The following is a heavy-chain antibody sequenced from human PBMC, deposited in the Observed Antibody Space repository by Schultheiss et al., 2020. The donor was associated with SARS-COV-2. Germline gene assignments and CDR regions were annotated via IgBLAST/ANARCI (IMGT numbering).Heavy chain of an antibody. CDR2: IRYDGSNK. D-gene: IGHD2-2*01. V-gene: IGHV3-30*02. CDR3: AKDGVPAASSPVDY. Sequence: GGSLRLSCAASGFTFSSYGMHWVRQAPGKGLEWVAFIRYDGSNKYYADSVKGRFTISRDNSKNTLYLQMNSLRPEDTAVYYCAKDGVPAASSPVDYWGQGTLVTVSS. J-gene: IGHJ4*02. CDR1: GFTFSSYG.